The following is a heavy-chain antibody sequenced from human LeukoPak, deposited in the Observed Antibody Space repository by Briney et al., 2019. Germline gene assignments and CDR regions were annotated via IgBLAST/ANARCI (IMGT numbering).Heavy chain of an antibody. D-gene: IGHD3-3*01. CDR3: ARSGVVTFYQYMDV. CDR2: IYPGDSDT. V-gene: IGHV5-51*01. J-gene: IGHJ6*03. CDR1: GXXFTTYW. Sequence: GEXXXXXXKGXGXXFTTYWIGXVRRMPGKGLEWMGIIYPGDSDTRYSPSFQGQVTISADNSISTAYLQWSSLKASDTAMYYCARSGVVTFYQYMDVWGTGTTVTVSS.